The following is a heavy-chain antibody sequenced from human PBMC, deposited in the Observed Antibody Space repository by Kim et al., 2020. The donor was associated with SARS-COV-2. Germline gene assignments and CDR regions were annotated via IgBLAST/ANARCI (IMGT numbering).Heavy chain of an antibody. D-gene: IGHD4-17*01. CDR2: ISYDGSNK. J-gene: IGHJ3*02. V-gene: IGHV3-30*04. Sequence: GGSLRLSCAASGFTFSSYAMHWVRQAPGKGLEWVAVISYDGSNKYYADSVKGRFTISRDNSKNTLYLQMNSLRAEDTAVYYCARGDYGDHCCDAFDIWGQGTMVTVSS. CDR3: ARGDYGDHCCDAFDI. CDR1: GFTFSSYA.